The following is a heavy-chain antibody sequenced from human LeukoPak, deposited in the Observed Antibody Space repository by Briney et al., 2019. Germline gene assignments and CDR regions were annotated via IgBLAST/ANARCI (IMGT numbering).Heavy chain of an antibody. J-gene: IGHJ6*03. D-gene: IGHD1-26*01. CDR3: ARGIVGATGGYYYYYYYMDV. Sequence: ASVKVSCKVSGYTLTELSMHWVRQAPGQGLEWMGWISAYNGNTNYAQKLQGRVTMTTDTSTSTAYMELRSLRSDDTAVYYCARGIVGATGGYYYYYYYMDVWGKGTTVTVSS. V-gene: IGHV1-18*01. CDR2: ISAYNGNT. CDR1: GYTLTELS.